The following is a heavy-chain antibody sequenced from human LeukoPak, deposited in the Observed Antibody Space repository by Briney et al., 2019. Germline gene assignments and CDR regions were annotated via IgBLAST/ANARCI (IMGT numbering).Heavy chain of an antibody. CDR3: ARIGIGYGGYDYYYYYYYMDV. J-gene: IGHJ6*03. Sequence: SETLSLTCTVSGGSISSYYWSWIRQPPGKGLEWIGYIYYSGSTNYNPSLKSRVTISVDTSKNQFSLKLSSVTAADTAVYYCARIGIGYGGYDYYYYYYYMDVWGKGTTVTISS. CDR1: GGSISSYY. V-gene: IGHV4-59*01. D-gene: IGHD5-12*01. CDR2: IYYSGST.